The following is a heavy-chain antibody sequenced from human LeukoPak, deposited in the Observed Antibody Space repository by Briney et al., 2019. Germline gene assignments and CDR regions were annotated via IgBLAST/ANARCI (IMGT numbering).Heavy chain of an antibody. CDR1: GYTFTGYY. Sequence: ASVKVSCKASGYTFTGYYMHWVRQAPGQGLEWMGWINPNSGGTNYAQKFQGRVTMTRDTSISTAYMELSRLRSDDTAVYYCARQRDHYYDSSGYQGFDYWGQGTLVTVSS. CDR3: ARQRDHYYDSSGYQGFDY. D-gene: IGHD3-22*01. V-gene: IGHV1-2*02. J-gene: IGHJ4*02. CDR2: INPNSGGT.